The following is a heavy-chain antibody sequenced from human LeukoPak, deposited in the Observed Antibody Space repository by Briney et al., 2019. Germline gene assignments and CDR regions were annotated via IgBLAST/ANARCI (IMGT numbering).Heavy chain of an antibody. D-gene: IGHD6-13*01. J-gene: IGHJ5*02. CDR3: ARGLIAAAGREEWFDP. CDR1: GYTFTGYY. CDR2: INPNSGGT. Sequence: XSVKVSCKASGYTFTGYYMHWVRQAPGQGLEWMGWINPNSGGTNYAQKFQGRVTMTRDTSISTAYMELSRLRSDDTAVYYCARGLIAAAGREEWFDPWGQGTLVTVSS. V-gene: IGHV1-2*02.